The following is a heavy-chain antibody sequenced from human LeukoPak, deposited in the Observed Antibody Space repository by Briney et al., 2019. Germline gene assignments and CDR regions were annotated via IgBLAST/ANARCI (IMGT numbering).Heavy chain of an antibody. V-gene: IGHV4-34*01. CDR3: ARAPRYSGYVAAAKDY. J-gene: IGHJ4*02. D-gene: IGHD5-12*01. CDR2: INHSGST. CDR1: GGSFSGYY. Sequence: SETLSLTCAVSGGSFSGYYWSWIRQPPGKGLEWIGGINHSGSTNYNPSLKSRVTISVDTSKNQFSLKLSSVTAADTAVYYCARAPRYSGYVAAAKDYWGQGTLVTVSS.